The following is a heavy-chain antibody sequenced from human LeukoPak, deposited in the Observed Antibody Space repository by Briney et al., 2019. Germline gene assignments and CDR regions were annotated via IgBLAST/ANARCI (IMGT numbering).Heavy chain of an antibody. CDR3: ARSGDSVGP. CDR2: IYHSGST. CDR1: GGSISSGGYS. V-gene: IGHV4-30-2*01. J-gene: IGHJ5*02. Sequence: PSQTLSLTCAVSGGSISSGGYSWSWIRQPPGKGLEWIGYIYHSGSTYYNPSLKSRVTISVDRSKNQFSLKLSSVTAADTAVYYCARSGDSVGPWGQGTLVTVSS. D-gene: IGHD4-17*01.